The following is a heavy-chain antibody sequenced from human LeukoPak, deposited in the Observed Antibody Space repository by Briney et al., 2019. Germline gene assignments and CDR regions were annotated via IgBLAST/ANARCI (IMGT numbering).Heavy chain of an antibody. CDR3: ARRITIFGVVISHAFDI. D-gene: IGHD3-3*01. Sequence: SETLSLTCTVSGYSISSGYSWGWIRQPPGKGLEWIGSIYHSGSTYYNPSLKSRVTISVDTSKNQFSLKLSPVTAADTAVYYCARRITIFGVVISHAFDIWGQGTMVTVSS. V-gene: IGHV4-38-2*02. CDR1: GYSISSGYS. CDR2: IYHSGST. J-gene: IGHJ3*02.